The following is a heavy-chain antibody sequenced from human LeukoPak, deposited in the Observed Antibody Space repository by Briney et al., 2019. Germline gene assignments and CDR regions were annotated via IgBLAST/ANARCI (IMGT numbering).Heavy chain of an antibody. CDR2: ISYDGNNK. CDR1: GFTFSSYD. D-gene: IGHD3-3*01. Sequence: GGSLRLSCAASGFTFSSYDIHWVRQAPGKGLEWVAVISYDGNNKHYEDSVKGRFTISRDNSKNTLYLQMNSLRAEGTAVYYCARVNYDFWSGYYGTLDYWGQGTLVTVSS. J-gene: IGHJ4*02. CDR3: ARVNYDFWSGYYGTLDY. V-gene: IGHV3-30-3*01.